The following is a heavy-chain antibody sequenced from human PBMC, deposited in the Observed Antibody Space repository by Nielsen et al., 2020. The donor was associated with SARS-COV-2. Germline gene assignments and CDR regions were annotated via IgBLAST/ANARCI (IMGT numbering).Heavy chain of an antibody. V-gene: IGHV5-51*01. CDR1: GSSFTSYW. D-gene: IGHD3-3*01. J-gene: IGHJ6*03. CDR2: IYPGDSDT. Sequence: GGSLRLSCKGSGSSFTSYWIGWVRQMPGKGLEWMGIIYPGDSDTRYSPSFQGQVTISADKSNSTAYLQWSSLKASDTAMYYCARQSGWDHYYYMDVWGKGTTVTVSS. CDR3: ARQSGWDHYYYMDV.